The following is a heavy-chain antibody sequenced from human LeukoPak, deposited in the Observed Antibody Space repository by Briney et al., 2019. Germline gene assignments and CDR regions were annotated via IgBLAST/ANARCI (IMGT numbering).Heavy chain of an antibody. CDR1: GGTFSSYA. Sequence: SVKVSCKASGGTFSSYAISWVRQAPGQGLEWMGRIIPILGIANYAQKFQGRVTITADKSTSTAYMELSSLRSEDTAVYYCARTSTVVSPFDYWGQGTLVTVSS. V-gene: IGHV1-69*04. CDR2: IIPILGIA. D-gene: IGHD4-23*01. CDR3: ARTSTVVSPFDY. J-gene: IGHJ4*02.